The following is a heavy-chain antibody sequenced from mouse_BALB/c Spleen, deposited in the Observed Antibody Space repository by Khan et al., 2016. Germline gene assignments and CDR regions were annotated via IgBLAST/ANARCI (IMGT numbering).Heavy chain of an antibody. J-gene: IGHJ2*01. V-gene: IGHV1S81*02. Sequence: QVQLQQPGAELVKAGASVKMSCKASGYTFTSYWMHWVKQRLGQGLEWFAETNPTNGRTYYTEKFKSKATLTVDKSSSPAYMLLSGQTFEDFAFYYCARIKKIVATYFDYWGQGTTLTVSS. CDR1: GYTFTSYW. CDR2: TNPTNGRT. CDR3: ARIKKIVATYFDY. D-gene: IGHD1-1*01.